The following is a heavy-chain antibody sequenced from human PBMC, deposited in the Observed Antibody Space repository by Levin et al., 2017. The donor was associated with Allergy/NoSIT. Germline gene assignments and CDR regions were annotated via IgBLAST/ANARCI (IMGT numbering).Heavy chain of an antibody. CDR1: GYTFSGYY. V-gene: IGHV1-2*02. D-gene: IGHD3-9*01. CDR2: INPNSGGR. CDR3: ARSDDILTGYPEWYFDL. Sequence: ASVKVSCKASGYTFSGYYMHWVRQAPGQGLEWMGWINPNSGGRNYAQRFQGRVSLTRDTSIRTAYMELSRLRSDDTAVYYCARSDDILTGYPEWYFDLWGRGTLVTVSS. J-gene: IGHJ2*01.